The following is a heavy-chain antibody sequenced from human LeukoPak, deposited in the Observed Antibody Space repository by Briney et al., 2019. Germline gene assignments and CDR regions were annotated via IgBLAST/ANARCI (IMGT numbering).Heavy chain of an antibody. CDR3: ARGEPTYYYGSGMGALDY. D-gene: IGHD3-10*01. CDR1: GGSISSGGYS. CDR2: IYHSGST. Sequence: SQTLSLTCAVSGGSISSGGYSWSWLRQPPGKGLEWIGYIYHSGSTYYNPSLKSRVTISVDRSKNQFSLKLSSVTAADTAVYYWARGEPTYYYGSGMGALDYWGQGTLVTVSS. J-gene: IGHJ4*02. V-gene: IGHV4-30-2*01.